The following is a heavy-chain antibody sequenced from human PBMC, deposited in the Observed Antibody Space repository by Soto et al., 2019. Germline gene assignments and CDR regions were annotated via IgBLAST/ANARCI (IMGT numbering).Heavy chain of an antibody. CDR1: GYTFTSYG. Sequence: QVQLVQSGAEVKKPGASVKVSCKASGYTFTSYGISWVRQAPGQGLEWMGWISAYNGNTNYAQTLQGRVTMTTDTAKSTAYMELRRLRSDDAAVYYCACSSPGGIPGTTGVGSPNDYWGQGTLVTVSS. CDR2: ISAYNGNT. J-gene: IGHJ4*02. CDR3: ACSSPGGIPGTTGVGSPNDY. D-gene: IGHD1-20*01. V-gene: IGHV1-18*01.